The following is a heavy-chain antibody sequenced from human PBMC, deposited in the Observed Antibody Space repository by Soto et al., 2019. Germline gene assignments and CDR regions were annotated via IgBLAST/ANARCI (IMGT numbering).Heavy chain of an antibody. J-gene: IGHJ4*02. V-gene: IGHV4-38-2*02. CDR2: IYHSGST. D-gene: IGHD6-19*01. CDR1: GYSISTGFN. Sequence: SETLSLTCAVSGYSISTGFNCAWIRQPPGKGLEWIGSIYHSGSTYYNLSLKSRVTISSDASKNQISLKLSSVTAADTASYYCAKEDTSSGSLDYWGQGALVTVSS. CDR3: AKEDTSSGSLDY.